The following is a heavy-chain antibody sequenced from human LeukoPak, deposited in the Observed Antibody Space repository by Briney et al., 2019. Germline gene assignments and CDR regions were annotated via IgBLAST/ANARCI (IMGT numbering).Heavy chain of an antibody. J-gene: IGHJ4*02. CDR1: VGSISSSSYY. CDR3: ARPHDYGADY. D-gene: IGHD4-17*01. CDR2: IYYSGTT. Sequence: PSETLSLTCTVSVGSISSSSYYWAWIRKPPGKGLDWLGRIYYSGTTCYNPYLKSRLTISVHTSKNQFSLKLSSVTAADTAVYYCARPHDYGADYWGQGTLVTVSS. V-gene: IGHV4-39*01.